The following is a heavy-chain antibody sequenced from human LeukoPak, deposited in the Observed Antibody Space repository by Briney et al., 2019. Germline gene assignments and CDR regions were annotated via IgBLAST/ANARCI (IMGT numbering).Heavy chain of an antibody. Sequence: ASVTVSCKASGYTFTGYYMHWVRQAPGQGLEWMGWINPNSGGTNYAQTLQGRVTMTRDTSISTAYMELSRLRSDDTAVYYCARSDPGTGVIDYWGQGTLVTVSS. CDR2: INPNSGGT. CDR1: GYTFTGYY. V-gene: IGHV1-2*02. J-gene: IGHJ4*02. D-gene: IGHD3/OR15-3a*01. CDR3: ARSDPGTGVIDY.